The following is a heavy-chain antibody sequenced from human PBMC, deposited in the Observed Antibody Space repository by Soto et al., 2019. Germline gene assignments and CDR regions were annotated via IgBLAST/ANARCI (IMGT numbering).Heavy chain of an antibody. CDR3: ARDSCSGGSCYAPFDGFDI. D-gene: IGHD2-15*01. CDR1: GGSISSYY. Sequence: QVQLQESGPGLVKPSETLSLTCTVSGGSISSYYWSWIRQPPGKGLEWIGYIYYSGSTNYNPSLKSRVTISVDTSKNQFSLKLSSVTAADTAVYFCARDSCSGGSCYAPFDGFDIWGQGTMVTVSS. V-gene: IGHV4-59*01. CDR2: IYYSGST. J-gene: IGHJ3*02.